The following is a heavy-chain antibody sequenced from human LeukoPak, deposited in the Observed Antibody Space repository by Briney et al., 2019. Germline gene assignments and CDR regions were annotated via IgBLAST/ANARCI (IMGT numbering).Heavy chain of an antibody. CDR3: AKQIAAAGPYYFDY. CDR1: GFTFTTNW. J-gene: IGHJ4*02. CDR2: INQDGSEK. D-gene: IGHD6-13*01. Sequence: PGGSLRLSCAASGFTFTTNWMTWVRQAPGKGLEWVATINQDGSEKYYVDSVKGRFTISRDNSKNSLYLQMNSLRTEDTALYYCAKQIAAAGPYYFDYWGQGTLVTVSS. V-gene: IGHV3-7*03.